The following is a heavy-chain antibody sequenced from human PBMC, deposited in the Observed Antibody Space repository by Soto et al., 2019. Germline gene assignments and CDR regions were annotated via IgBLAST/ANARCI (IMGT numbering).Heavy chain of an antibody. J-gene: IGHJ3*02. D-gene: IGHD3-22*01. V-gene: IGHV3-23*01. CDR2: LDGAGGST. CDR3: ARDLLYYDSSGYYYADAFDI. CDR1: GFTFSDFS. Sequence: GGSLRLSCLASGFTFSDFSMTWVRHVPGRGLEWVASLDGAGGSTYYAESVRGRFSISRDNAKNSLYLQMNSLRAEDTAVYNCARDLLYYDSSGYYYADAFDIWGQGTMVTVSS.